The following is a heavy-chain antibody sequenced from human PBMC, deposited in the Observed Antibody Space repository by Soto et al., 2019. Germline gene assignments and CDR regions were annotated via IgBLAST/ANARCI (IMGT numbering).Heavy chain of an antibody. CDR1: GFSFSTYS. J-gene: IGHJ4*02. V-gene: IGHV3-23*01. CDR3: ARWDGYGDV. Sequence: EVQLLESGGGLVQPWGSLRLSCAASGFSFSTYSMAWVRQTPGKGLAWVSGLSGGGSNTFYADSVQGRFTISVDNSKNTVYLQMNSLSVEDTAVYYCARWDGYGDVWGQGTLVTVSS. CDR2: LSGGGSNT. D-gene: IGHD4-17*01.